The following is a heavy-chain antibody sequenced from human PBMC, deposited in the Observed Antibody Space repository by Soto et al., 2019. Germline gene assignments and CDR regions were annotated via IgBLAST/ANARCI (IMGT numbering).Heavy chain of an antibody. D-gene: IGHD3-22*01. CDR3: ARYYYDSSGYYYDWFGP. CDR2: MNPNSGNT. Sequence: ASVKVSCKASGYTFTSYDINWVRQATGQGLEWMGWMNPNSGNTGYAQKFQGRVTMTRNTSISTAYMELSSLRSEDTAVYYCARYYYDSSGYYYDWFGPWGQGTLVTVSS. V-gene: IGHV1-8*01. CDR1: GYTFTSYD. J-gene: IGHJ5*02.